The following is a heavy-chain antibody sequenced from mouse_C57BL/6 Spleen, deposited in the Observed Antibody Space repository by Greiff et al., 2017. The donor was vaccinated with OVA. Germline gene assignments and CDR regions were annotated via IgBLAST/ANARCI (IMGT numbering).Heavy chain of an antibody. CDR3: ASYSNYGLFAY. D-gene: IGHD2-5*01. J-gene: IGHJ3*01. CDR2: IYPGDGDT. V-gene: IGHV1-82*01. CDR1: GYAFSSSW. Sequence: VQLQQSGPELVKPGASVKISCKASGYAFSSSWMNWVKQRPGKGLEWIGRIYPGDGDTNYNGKFKGKATLTADKSSSTAYMQLSSLTSEDSAVSFCASYSNYGLFAYWGQGTLVTVSA.